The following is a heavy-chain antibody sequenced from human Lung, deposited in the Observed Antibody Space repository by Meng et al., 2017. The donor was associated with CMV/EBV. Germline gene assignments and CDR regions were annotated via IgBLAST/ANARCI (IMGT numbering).Heavy chain of an antibody. CDR2: ISWDGGST. Sequence: GESXKISXAASGFTFDDYAMHWVRQAPGKGLEWVSLISWDGGSTYYADSVKGRFTISRDNSKNSLYLQMNSLRAEDTALYYCAKGLRYYYGRDVWGQGTTVTVSS. V-gene: IGHV3-43D*03. J-gene: IGHJ6*02. CDR1: GFTFDDYA. D-gene: IGHD6-19*01. CDR3: AKGLRYYYGRDV.